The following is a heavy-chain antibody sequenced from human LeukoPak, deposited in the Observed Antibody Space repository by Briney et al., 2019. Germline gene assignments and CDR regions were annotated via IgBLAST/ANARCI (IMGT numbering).Heavy chain of an antibody. CDR3: ARQRMAAAGTFGDAFDI. D-gene: IGHD6-13*01. CDR1: GFTFSSYW. Sequence: GGSLTLSCAASGFTFSSYWMSWVRQAPGKGLEWVANIKQDGSEKYYVDSVKGRFTISRDNAKNSLYLQMNSLRAEDTAVYYCARQRMAAAGTFGDAFDIWGQGTMVTVSS. V-gene: IGHV3-7*01. J-gene: IGHJ3*02. CDR2: IKQDGSEK.